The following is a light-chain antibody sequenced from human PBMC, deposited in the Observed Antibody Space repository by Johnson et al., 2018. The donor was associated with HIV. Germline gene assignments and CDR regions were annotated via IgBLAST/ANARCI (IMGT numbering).Light chain of an antibody. CDR3: GTWASSLRKV. Sequence: QSVLTQPPSVSAAPGQKVTISCSGSSSNIGNNYVSWYRQLPGTAPKLLIYENNKRPSGIPDRFSGSKSGTSATLGITGLQTGDEADYYCGTWASSLRKVFGTGTTVTVL. CDR1: SSNIGNNY. J-gene: IGLJ1*01. V-gene: IGLV1-51*02. CDR2: ENN.